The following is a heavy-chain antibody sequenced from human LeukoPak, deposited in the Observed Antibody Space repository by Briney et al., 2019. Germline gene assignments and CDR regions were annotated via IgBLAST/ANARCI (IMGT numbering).Heavy chain of an antibody. V-gene: IGHV3-7*01. Sequence: GGSPRLSCAASGFTFSSYWMSWVRQAPGKGLEWVANIKQDGSEKYYVDSVKGRFTISRDNAKNSLYLQMNSLRAEDTAVYYCAREIAAAGTDWFDPWGQGTLVTVSS. CDR2: IKQDGSEK. CDR1: GFTFSSYW. J-gene: IGHJ5*02. CDR3: AREIAAAGTDWFDP. D-gene: IGHD6-13*01.